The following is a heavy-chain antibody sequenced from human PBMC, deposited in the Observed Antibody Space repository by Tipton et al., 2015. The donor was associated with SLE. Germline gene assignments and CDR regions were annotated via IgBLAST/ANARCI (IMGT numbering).Heavy chain of an antibody. CDR1: GFTFSSYW. Sequence: GSLRLSCAASGFTFSSYWMSWVRQAPGKGLEWVANIKQDGSEKFYVDSVKGRFTISRDNAKNSLYLQINRLRAEDTAVYYCAREGYSSGWYYGMDVWGQGTTVTVSS. CDR2: IKQDGSEK. J-gene: IGHJ6*02. D-gene: IGHD6-19*01. CDR3: AREGYSSGWYYGMDV. V-gene: IGHV3-7*01.